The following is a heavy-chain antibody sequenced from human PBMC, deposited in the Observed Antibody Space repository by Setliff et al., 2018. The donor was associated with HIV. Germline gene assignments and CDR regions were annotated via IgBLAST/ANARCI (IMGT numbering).Heavy chain of an antibody. Sequence: LKISCEASGCTFTNYWIGWVRQMPGKGLEWMGIIYPGDSDIIYSPSFQGQVTISADKSITTAYLQWSSLKASDTAIYYCVRHRSAVAGTRIGYCYYMDVWGKGTTVTVSS. CDR3: VRHRSAVAGTRIGYCYYMDV. J-gene: IGHJ6*03. V-gene: IGHV5-51*01. CDR1: GCTFTNYW. D-gene: IGHD6-19*01. CDR2: IYPGDSDI.